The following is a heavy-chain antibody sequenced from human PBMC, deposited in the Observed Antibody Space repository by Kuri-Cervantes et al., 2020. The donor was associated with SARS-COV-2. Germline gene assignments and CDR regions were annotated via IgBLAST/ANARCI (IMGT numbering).Heavy chain of an antibody. CDR3: ARGRSPGY. Sequence: SETLSLTCAVYGGSFSGYYWSWIRQPPGKGMEWIGEINHSGSTNYNPSLKSRVTISVDTSKNQFSLNLSSVTAADTAVYYFARGRSPGYWGQGTLVTVSS. CDR2: INHSGST. J-gene: IGHJ4*02. CDR1: GGSFSGYY. V-gene: IGHV4-34*01.